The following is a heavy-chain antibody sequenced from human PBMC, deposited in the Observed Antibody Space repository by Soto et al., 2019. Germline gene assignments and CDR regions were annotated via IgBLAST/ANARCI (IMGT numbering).Heavy chain of an antibody. J-gene: IGHJ4*02. D-gene: IGHD6-13*01. CDR2: ISSSSSYI. CDR1: GFTFSSYS. Sequence: EVQLVESGGGLVKPGGSLRLSCAASGFTFSSYSMNWVRQAPGKGLEWVSSISSSSSYIYYADSVKGRFTISRDNSKNTLYLQMNSLRAEDTAVYYCAKEKIGSSRLFDYWGQGTLVTVSS. V-gene: IGHV3-21*01. CDR3: AKEKIGSSRLFDY.